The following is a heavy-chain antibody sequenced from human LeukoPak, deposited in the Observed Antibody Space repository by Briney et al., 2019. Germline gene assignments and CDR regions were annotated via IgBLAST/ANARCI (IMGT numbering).Heavy chain of an antibody. CDR3: ARDRGEYGGNSGFRYYYMDV. Sequence: SETLSLTCTVSGGSISSGDYYWSWIRQHPGKGLEWIGYIYYSGSTYYNPSLKSRVTISVDTSKNQFSLKLSSVTAADTAVYYCARDRGEYGGNSGFRYYYMDVWGKGTTVTVSS. CDR2: IYYSGST. D-gene: IGHD4-23*01. CDR1: GGSISSGDYY. V-gene: IGHV4-31*03. J-gene: IGHJ6*03.